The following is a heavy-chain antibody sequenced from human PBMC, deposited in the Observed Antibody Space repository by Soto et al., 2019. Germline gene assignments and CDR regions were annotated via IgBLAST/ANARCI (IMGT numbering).Heavy chain of an antibody. Sequence: SQTLSLTCAISGDSVSSDRAAWNWIRRSPSRGLEWLGRTYYRSKWYNDYVGSVKSRITINPDTSKNQFSLQLKSMTPEDTAIYYCTRATWLDYAFDIWGQGTMVT. V-gene: IGHV6-1*01. J-gene: IGHJ3*02. CDR2: TYYRSKWYN. CDR3: TRATWLDYAFDI. D-gene: IGHD6-19*01. CDR1: GDSVSSDRAA.